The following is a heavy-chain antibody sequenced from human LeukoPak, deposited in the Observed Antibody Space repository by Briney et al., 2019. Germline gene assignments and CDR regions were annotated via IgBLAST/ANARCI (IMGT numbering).Heavy chain of an antibody. V-gene: IGHV4-34*01. Sequence: SETLSLTCAVYGGSFSGYYWSRLRQPPGKGLEWIGEINHSGSTNYNPSLKSRVTISVDTSKNQFSLKLSSVTAADTAVYYCARVSWLTYYFDYWGQGTLVTVSS. J-gene: IGHJ4*02. CDR1: GGSFSGYY. CDR3: ARVSWLTYYFDY. CDR2: INHSGST. D-gene: IGHD3-22*01.